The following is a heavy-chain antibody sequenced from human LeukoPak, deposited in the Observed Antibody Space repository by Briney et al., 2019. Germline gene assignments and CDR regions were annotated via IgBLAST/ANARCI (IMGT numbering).Heavy chain of an antibody. Sequence: SETLSLTCTVSGGSISSSSYYWGWIRQPPGKGLEWIGSIYYSGSTYYNPSLKSRVTISVDTSKNQFSLKLSSVTAADTAVYYCARELLRPTDVLGQMWSLPKVRGGGEDAFDIWGQGTMVTVSS. J-gene: IGHJ3*02. V-gene: IGHV4-39*07. CDR2: IYYSGST. CDR1: GGSISSSSYY. D-gene: IGHD3-10*01. CDR3: ARELLRPTDVLGQMWSLPKVRGGGEDAFDI.